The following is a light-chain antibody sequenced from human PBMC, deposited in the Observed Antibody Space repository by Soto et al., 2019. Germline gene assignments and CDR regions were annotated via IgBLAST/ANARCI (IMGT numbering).Light chain of an antibody. CDR2: KAS. J-gene: IGKJ4*01. V-gene: IGKV1-6*01. CDR1: QGIRND. CDR3: QQANTFPLT. Sequence: AIQMTQSPSSLSASVGDRVTITCRASQGIRNDLGWYQQKPGKAPKLLIYKASSLESGVPSRFSGSGSGTDFTHTISSLQPEDFATYYCQQANTFPLTFGGGTKVDIK.